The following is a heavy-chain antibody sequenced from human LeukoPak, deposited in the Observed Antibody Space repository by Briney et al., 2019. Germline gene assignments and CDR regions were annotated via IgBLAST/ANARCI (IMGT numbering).Heavy chain of an antibody. CDR1: GDSIRSFF. CDR3: ARLPSAGHGYFED. CDR2: FYYAGST. V-gene: IGHV4-59*01. J-gene: IGHJ4*02. D-gene: IGHD4-17*01. Sequence: SETLSLTCTVSGDSIRSFFWSWIRQSPGKGLEWIGFFYYAGSTNYNPSLKSRVAISVDTSKNQLSLNLSSVTAADTALYYCARLPSAGHGYFEDWCQGALVTVSS.